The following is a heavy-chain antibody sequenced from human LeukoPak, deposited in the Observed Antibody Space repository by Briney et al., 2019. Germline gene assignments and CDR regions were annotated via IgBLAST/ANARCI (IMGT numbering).Heavy chain of an antibody. V-gene: IGHV3-53*01. CDR2: IHSGGSS. CDR3: ARDHLYDSSGFPYDAFDI. D-gene: IGHD3-22*01. CDR1: GFTVSTNF. J-gene: IGHJ3*02. Sequence: GGSLRLSCAASGFTVSTNFMAWVRQAPGKGLEWLSVIHSGGSSEYADSVKGRFTISRDTSKNTVYLQMNRLRAEDTAVYYCARDHLYDSSGFPYDAFDIWGQGTMVTVSS.